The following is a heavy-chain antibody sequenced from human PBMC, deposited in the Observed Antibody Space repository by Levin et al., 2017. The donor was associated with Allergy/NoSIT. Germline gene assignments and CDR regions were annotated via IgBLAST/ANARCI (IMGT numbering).Heavy chain of an antibody. Sequence: GGSLRLSCAASGFTFSSYAMTWVRQAPGKGLEWVSTISAGGSSTYYADSVKGRFTISRDNSKNTMYLQMNSLRAEDTALYYCAKGVGSSGWSGRRTFDFWGQGTLVTVSS. CDR2: ISAGGSST. D-gene: IGHD6-19*01. CDR1: GFTFSSYA. V-gene: IGHV3-23*01. J-gene: IGHJ4*02. CDR3: AKGVGSSGWSGRRTFDF.